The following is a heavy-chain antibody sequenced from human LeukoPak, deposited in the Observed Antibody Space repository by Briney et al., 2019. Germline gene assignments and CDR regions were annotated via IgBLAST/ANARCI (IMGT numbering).Heavy chain of an antibody. D-gene: IGHD2-2*01. J-gene: IGHJ4*02. Sequence: PGASLRLSSAASGFTFSSYAMSWVRQAPGKGLEWVSAISGSGGSTYYADSVKGRFTISRDNSKNTLYLQMNSLRAEDTAVYYCAKVGQGVVVVLAALVSYWGQGTLVTVSS. CDR1: GFTFSSYA. V-gene: IGHV3-23*01. CDR2: ISGSGGST. CDR3: AKVGQGVVVVLAALVSY.